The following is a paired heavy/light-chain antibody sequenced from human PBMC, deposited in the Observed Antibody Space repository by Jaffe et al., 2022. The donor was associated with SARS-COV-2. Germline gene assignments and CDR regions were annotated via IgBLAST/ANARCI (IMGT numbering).Light chain of an antibody. Sequence: QTVVTQEPALSVSPGGTATLTCGLSTGSVSTSHYPSWYQVTPGQAPRPLIYATNSRSSGVPDRFSGSILVNKAALTITGAQAEDECDYYCVLYLGSESWLFGGGTKLTVL. J-gene: IGLJ3*02. CDR1: TGSVSTSHY. CDR2: ATN. CDR3: VLYLGSESWL. V-gene: IGLV8-61*01.
Heavy chain of an antibody. J-gene: IGHJ6*03. CDR3: VRQRVGMPIPRRLYYYYMDV. V-gene: IGHV4-39*01. CDR1: GGSIAPGSYN. D-gene: IGHD3-10*01. Sequence: QLQLQESGPGLVRPSETLSLICSVSGGSIAPGSYNWGWIRQSPGKGLEWIASIYYTGPSYYNPSLKSRVAISVDTSKKQLSLKLTSVTAADAAVYYCVRQRVGMPIPRRLYYYYMDVWGKGTTVTVSS. CDR2: IYYTGPS.